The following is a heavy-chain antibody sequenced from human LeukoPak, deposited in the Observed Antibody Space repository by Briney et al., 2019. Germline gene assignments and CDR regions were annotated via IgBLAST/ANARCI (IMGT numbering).Heavy chain of an antibody. CDR1: GFTFSSYA. V-gene: IGHV3-30*01. CDR2: ISYGGSNK. D-gene: IGHD4-23*01. CDR3: ARATTVVTPGDY. J-gene: IGHJ4*02. Sequence: GRSLRLSCAASGFTFSSYAMHWVRQAPGKGLEWVAVISYGGSNKYYADSVKGRFTLSRDNAKNTLYLQMDSLRAEDTALYYCARATTVVTPGDYWGQGTLVTVSS.